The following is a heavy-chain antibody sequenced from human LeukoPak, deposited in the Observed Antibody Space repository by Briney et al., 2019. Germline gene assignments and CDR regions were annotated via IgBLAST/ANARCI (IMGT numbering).Heavy chain of an antibody. D-gene: IGHD1-20*01. J-gene: IGHJ4*02. V-gene: IGHV4-39*01. Sequence: SETLSLTCTVSGGSIGSNNYYWGWIRQPPGKGLEWIGSIYYSGYTYYNPSLKSRVTISVDTSKNQFSLKLSSVTAADTAVYYCARQAPITGTTSWSFDYWGQGTLVTVSS. CDR1: GGSIGSNNYY. CDR3: ARQAPITGTTSWSFDY. CDR2: IYYSGYT.